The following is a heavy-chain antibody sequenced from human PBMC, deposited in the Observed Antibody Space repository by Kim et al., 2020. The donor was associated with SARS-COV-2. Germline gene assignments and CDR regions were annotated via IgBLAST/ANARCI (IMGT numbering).Heavy chain of an antibody. CDR2: FDPEDGET. CDR1: GYTLTELS. V-gene: IGHV1-24*01. Sequence: ASVKVSCKVSGYTLTELSMHWVRQAPGKGLEWMGGFDPEDGETIYAQKFQGRVTMTEDTSTDTAYMELSSLRSEDTAVYYCATDGYSSSWFPFDYWGQGTLVTVSS. J-gene: IGHJ4*02. D-gene: IGHD6-13*01. CDR3: ATDGYSSSWFPFDY.